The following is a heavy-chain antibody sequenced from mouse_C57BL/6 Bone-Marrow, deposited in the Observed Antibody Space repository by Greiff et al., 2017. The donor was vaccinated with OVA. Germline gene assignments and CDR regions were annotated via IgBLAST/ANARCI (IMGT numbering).Heavy chain of an antibody. D-gene: IGHD3-2*02. CDR2: INPGSGGT. CDR1: GYAFTNYL. V-gene: IGHV1-54*01. CDR3: ARWGTGQAKSWFAY. J-gene: IGHJ3*01. Sequence: VQLQQSGAELVRPGPSVTVSCKASGYAFTNYLIEWVKQRPGQGLEWIGVINPGSGGTNYNEKFKGKATLTADKSSRTAYMQLSSLTSEDSAVYLGARWGTGQAKSWFAYWGQGTLVTVSA.